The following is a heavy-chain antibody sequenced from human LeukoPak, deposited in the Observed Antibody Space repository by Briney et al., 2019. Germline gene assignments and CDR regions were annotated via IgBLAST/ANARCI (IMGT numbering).Heavy chain of an antibody. D-gene: IGHD3-10*01. J-gene: IGHJ3*02. V-gene: IGHV3-48*03. CDR2: ISSSGSTI. CDR3: ARDEIRTGAFDI. CDR1: GFTLSSYE. Sequence: GGSLRLSCAASGFTLSSYEMNWVRQAPGKGLEWLSYISSSGSTIYYAESVKGRFTISRDNAENSLHLQMNSLRAEDTAVYYCARDEIRTGAFDIWGQGTMVTVSS.